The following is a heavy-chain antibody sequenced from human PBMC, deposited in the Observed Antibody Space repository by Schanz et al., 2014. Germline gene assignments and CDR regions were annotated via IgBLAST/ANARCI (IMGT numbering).Heavy chain of an antibody. D-gene: IGHD3-10*01. CDR3: TRGSGSRSYGWYYDS. Sequence: EVHLVESGGGLVKPGGSLRLSCGASGFTFSSYWMHWVRQAPGKGLVWISRINSDGSSASYADSVKGRFTISRDNAKNTLYLQMNSVRAEDSAVYYCTRGSGSRSYGWYYDSWGQGTLVTVSS. V-gene: IGHV3-74*02. CDR2: INSDGSSA. J-gene: IGHJ4*02. CDR1: GFTFSSYW.